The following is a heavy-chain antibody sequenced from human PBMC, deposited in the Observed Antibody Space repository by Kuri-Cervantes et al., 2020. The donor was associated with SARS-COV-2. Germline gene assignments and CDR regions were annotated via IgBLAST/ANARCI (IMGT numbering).Heavy chain of an antibody. V-gene: IGHV4-4*07. CDR2: IYTSGST. CDR3: AREGSYYDFWSGYSYYYYYYMDV. Sequence: SETLSLTCTVSGGSISSYYWSWIRQPAGKGLEWIGRIYTSGSTNYNPSLKSRVTMSVDTSKNQFSLKLSSVTAADTAVYYCAREGSYYDFWSGYSYYYYYYMDVWGKGTTVTVSS. J-gene: IGHJ6*03. D-gene: IGHD3-3*01. CDR1: GGSISSYY.